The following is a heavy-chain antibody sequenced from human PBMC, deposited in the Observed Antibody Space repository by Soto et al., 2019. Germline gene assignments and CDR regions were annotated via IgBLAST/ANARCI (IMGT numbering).Heavy chain of an antibody. V-gene: IGHV3-53*02. CDR2: IYNGGGT. Sequence: EVQLVETGGGLIQPGGSLRLSWAASGFTVSGNTLSWVRRAPGKGLEWVSVIYNGGGTYYADSVKGRFTISRDNSKNTLYLQMNSLRAEDTAVYYCASTRGSSYDYWGQGTLVTVSS. CDR1: GFTVSGNT. D-gene: IGHD6-6*01. J-gene: IGHJ4*02. CDR3: ASTRGSSYDY.